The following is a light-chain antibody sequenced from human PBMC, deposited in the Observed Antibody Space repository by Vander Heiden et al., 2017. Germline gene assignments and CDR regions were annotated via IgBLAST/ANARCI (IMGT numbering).Light chain of an antibody. CDR2: TAS. CDR1: QNISSH. Sequence: DIQMTQSPSSLSASVGDRVTITCRASQNISSHLNWFQQEPGKAPKLLIFTASSLQSGVPSRFSGSGSGTDFTLTITSLQPKDFATYYCQQSYSTPSTFGQGTKLEIK. V-gene: IGKV1-39*01. J-gene: IGKJ2*01. CDR3: QQSYSTPST.